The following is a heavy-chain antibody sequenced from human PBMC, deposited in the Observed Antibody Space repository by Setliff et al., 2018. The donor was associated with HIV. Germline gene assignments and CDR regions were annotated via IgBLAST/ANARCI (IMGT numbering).Heavy chain of an antibody. Sequence: KASETLSLTCTVYGGSFSGYYWTWIRQPPGKGLEFIGEMNHRGVIKYLSSLKSRVTMAVDTSKKQFSLKLKSVTAADTAVYYCSNWNTTVDADSWGQGTLVTVSS. V-gene: IGHV4-34*01. D-gene: IGHD1-1*01. CDR2: MNHRGVI. CDR3: SNWNTTVDADS. CDR1: GGSFSGYY. J-gene: IGHJ4*02.